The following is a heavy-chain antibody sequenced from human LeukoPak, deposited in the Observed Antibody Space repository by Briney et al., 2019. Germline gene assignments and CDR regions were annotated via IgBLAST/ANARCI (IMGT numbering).Heavy chain of an antibody. CDR2: INPDSGGT. D-gene: IGHD1-14*01. CDR1: GYTFSDYY. J-gene: IGHJ5*02. Sequence: ASVKVSCKASGYTFSDYYMHWVRQAPGQGLEWMGWINPDSGGTKYAQKFQDRVTMTSDTSISTAYMELSRLRPDDTAVYYCARGHLLFRQPPNWFDPWGQGTLVTVSS. CDR3: ARGHLLFRQPPNWFDP. V-gene: IGHV1-2*02.